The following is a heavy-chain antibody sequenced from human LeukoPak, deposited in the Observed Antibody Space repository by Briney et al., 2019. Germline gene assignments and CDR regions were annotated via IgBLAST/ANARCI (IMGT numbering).Heavy chain of an antibody. D-gene: IGHD4-23*01. V-gene: IGHV3-23*01. CDR2: ITASGGGT. CDR3: AKNRGSAVITPVYDY. J-gene: IGHJ4*02. Sequence: GGSLRLSCAASGFSFSTHGMSWVRQIPGKGLEWVSDITASGGGTYYADSVKGRFTVSRDSSKNTLFLQMNSLRVEDTALYYCAKNRGSAVITPVYDYWGRGTLVTVSS. CDR1: GFSFSTHG.